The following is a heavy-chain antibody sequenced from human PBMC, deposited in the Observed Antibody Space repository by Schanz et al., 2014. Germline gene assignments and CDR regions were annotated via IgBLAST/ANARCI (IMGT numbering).Heavy chain of an antibody. Sequence: QVQLVQSGGEVKTPGASVKVSCKASGYTFTRSGISWVRQAPGQGLEWMGWIGGSDCNTTFAQKFQGRVTMTTDTSTSTVYMELRSLTADDSAVYYCARDRDQWDGNYLDYWGQGTLVTVSS. CDR2: IGGSDCNT. CDR1: GYTFTRSG. V-gene: IGHV1-18*01. CDR3: ARDRDQWDGNYLDY. D-gene: IGHD1-26*01. J-gene: IGHJ4*02.